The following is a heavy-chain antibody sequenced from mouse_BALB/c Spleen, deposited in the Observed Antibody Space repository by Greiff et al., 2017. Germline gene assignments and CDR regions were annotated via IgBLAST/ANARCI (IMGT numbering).Heavy chain of an antibody. Sequence: DVKLVESGGGLVQPGGSLKLSCAASGFTFSSYTMSWVRQTPEKRLEWVAYISNGGGSTYYPDTVKGRFTISRDNAKNTLYRQMSSLKSEDTAMYYCARHDRDDYFDYWGQGTTLTVSS. D-gene: IGHD3-3*01. V-gene: IGHV5-12-2*01. CDR2: ISNGGGST. CDR1: GFTFSSYT. CDR3: ARHDRDDYFDY. J-gene: IGHJ2*01.